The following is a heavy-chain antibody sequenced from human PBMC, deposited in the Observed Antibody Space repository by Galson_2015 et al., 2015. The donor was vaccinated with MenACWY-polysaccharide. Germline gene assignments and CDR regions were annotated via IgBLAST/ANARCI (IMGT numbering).Heavy chain of an antibody. J-gene: IGHJ3*01. CDR2: IKPDGSET. CDR3: ARHAGTF. Sequence: SLRLSCAASGFTFGDYAMAWFRQAPGKGLEWVANIKPDGSETNYVDSVRGRFTIFRDNAKSSLYLQMNSLRAEDTAMFYCARHAGTFWGQGTMVIVSS. CDR1: GFTFGDYA. V-gene: IGHV3-7*01. D-gene: IGHD2-2*01.